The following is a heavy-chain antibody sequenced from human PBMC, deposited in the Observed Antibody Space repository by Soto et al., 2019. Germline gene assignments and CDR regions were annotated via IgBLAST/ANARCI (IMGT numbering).Heavy chain of an antibody. CDR1: GGSISSGGYY. Sequence: PSETLSLTCTVSGGSISSGGYYWSWTRQHPGKGLEWIGYIYYSGSTYYNPSLKSRVTISVDTSKNQFSLKLSSVTAADTAVYYCARDMGAATKSRYNWFDPWGQGTLVTVSS. D-gene: IGHD1-26*01. V-gene: IGHV4-31*03. CDR3: ARDMGAATKSRYNWFDP. CDR2: IYYSGST. J-gene: IGHJ5*02.